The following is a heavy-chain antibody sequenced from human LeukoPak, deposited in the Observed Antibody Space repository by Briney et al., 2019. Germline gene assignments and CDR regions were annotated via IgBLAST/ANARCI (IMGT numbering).Heavy chain of an antibody. J-gene: IGHJ5*01. D-gene: IGHD3-10*01. V-gene: IGHV1-2*02. CDR3: ARDMVVRGVRGADS. CDR2: INPNSGGT. CDR1: GYTLTGYY. Sequence: ASVKVSCKASGYTLTGYYMHWVRQAPGQGLEWMGWINPNSGGTNYAQKFQGRVTMTRDTSISTAYMELSRLRSDDTAVYYCARDMVVRGVRGADSWGQGTLVTVSS.